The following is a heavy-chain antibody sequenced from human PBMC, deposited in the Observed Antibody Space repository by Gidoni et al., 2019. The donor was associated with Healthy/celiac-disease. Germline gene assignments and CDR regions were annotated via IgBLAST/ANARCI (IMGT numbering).Heavy chain of an antibody. CDR3: AKDPGLDY. D-gene: IGHD2-15*01. Sequence: EVQLVESGGGLVQPGGSLRLPCAASGFTFSSYSMNWVRQAPGKGLEWVSYISTRSKTISYADSVKGRFTISRDNAKNSLYLQMNSLRDEDTAVYYCAKDPGLDYWGQGTLVTVSS. J-gene: IGHJ4*02. CDR1: GFTFSSYS. V-gene: IGHV3-48*02. CDR2: ISTRSKTI.